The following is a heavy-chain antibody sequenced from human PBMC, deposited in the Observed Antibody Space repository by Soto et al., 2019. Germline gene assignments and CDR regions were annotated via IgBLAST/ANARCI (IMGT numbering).Heavy chain of an antibody. V-gene: IGHV3-48*01. Sequence: PGGSLRLSCASSGFTFSSYSMNWVRQAPGNGLEWVSYISSGSSTIYYADSVKGRFTISRDNAKNSLYLQMDSLRAEDTAGYYAHRSDSMDVWGTGTTITVSS. CDR3: HRSDSMDV. J-gene: IGHJ6*03. CDR1: GFTFSSYS. D-gene: IGHD3-3*01. CDR2: ISSGSSTI.